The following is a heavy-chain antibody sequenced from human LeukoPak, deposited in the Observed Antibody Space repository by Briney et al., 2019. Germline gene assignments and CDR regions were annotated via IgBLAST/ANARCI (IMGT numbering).Heavy chain of an antibody. CDR2: ISAYNGNT. CDR3: ALKYSSSWSYYMDV. D-gene: IGHD6-13*01. J-gene: IGHJ6*03. V-gene: IGHV1-18*01. Sequence: ASVKVSCKASGYTFTSYGISWVRQAPGQGLEWMGWISAYNGNTNYAQKLQGRVTITRNTSISTAYMELSSLRSEDTAVYYCALKYSSSWSYYMDVWGKGTTVTVSS. CDR1: GYTFTSYG.